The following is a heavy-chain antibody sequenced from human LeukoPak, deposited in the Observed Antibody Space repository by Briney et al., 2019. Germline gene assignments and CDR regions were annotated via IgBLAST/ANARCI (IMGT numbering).Heavy chain of an antibody. V-gene: IGHV5-51*01. CDR2: IYPGDSDT. J-gene: IGHJ4*02. Sequence: GESLKISCKGSGYSFTSYWIGWVRQMPGKGLEWMGIIYPGDSDTRYSPSFQGQVTISADKSISTAYLQWSSLKASDTAMYYCARPHQQLLTSDYFDYWGQGTLVTVSS. CDR1: GYSFTSYW. CDR3: ARPHQQLLTSDYFDY. D-gene: IGHD6-13*01.